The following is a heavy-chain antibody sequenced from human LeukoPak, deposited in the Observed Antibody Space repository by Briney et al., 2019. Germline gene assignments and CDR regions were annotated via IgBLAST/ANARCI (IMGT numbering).Heavy chain of an antibody. V-gene: IGHV4-61*02. CDR2: IYTSGST. D-gene: IGHD6-19*01. J-gene: IGHJ4*02. Sequence: NPSETLSLTCTVSGGSISSGSYYWSWIRQPAGKGLEWIGRIYTSGSTNYNPSLKSRVTISVDTSKNQFSLKLSSVTAADTAVYYCARVEGFGSVDYWGQGTLVTVSS. CDR3: ARVEGFGSVDY. CDR1: GGSISSGSYY.